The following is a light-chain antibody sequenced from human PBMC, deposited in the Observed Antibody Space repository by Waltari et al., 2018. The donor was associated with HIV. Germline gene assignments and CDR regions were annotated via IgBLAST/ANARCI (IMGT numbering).Light chain of an antibody. J-gene: IGLJ3*02. CDR1: SGTVSTSYY. V-gene: IGLV8-61*01. Sequence: QTVVTQEQSFSVSPGGTVTLTCGFRSGTVSTSYYPSWYQQTPGPPPRTLIYSTYSRSSGVPDRFSGSILGNKAALTITGAQVDDESDYYCVLYMGGGISVFGGGTKLTVL. CDR2: STY. CDR3: VLYMGGGISV.